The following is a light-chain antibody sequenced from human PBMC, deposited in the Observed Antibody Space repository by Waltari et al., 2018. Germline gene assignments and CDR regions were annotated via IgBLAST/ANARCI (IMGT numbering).Light chain of an antibody. CDR2: DAS. V-gene: IGKV3-11*01. Sequence: EIVLTQSPATLSLSPGERATLSCRASQSVSRPLAWYQQKPGQAPRLLIYDASNRAAGIPARFSGSGSGTDFTLTISSLEPEDFAVYYCQQRSDWPLTFGGGTKVEIK. J-gene: IGKJ4*01. CDR3: QQRSDWPLT. CDR1: QSVSRP.